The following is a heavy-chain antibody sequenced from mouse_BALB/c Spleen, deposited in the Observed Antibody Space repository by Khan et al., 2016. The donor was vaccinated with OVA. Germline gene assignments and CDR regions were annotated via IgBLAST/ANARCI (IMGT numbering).Heavy chain of an antibody. D-gene: IGHD1-2*01. V-gene: IGHV7-3*02. Sequence: EVELVESGRGLVEPGGSLRLSCATSGFTFSDYYMSWVRQPPGKALEWLGFIRKKASGYTTEYSASVKGRFTISRDNSQSIPYLQMNSLRAEDSATYYCARVDYGYGFAYWGQGTLVTVSA. CDR2: IRKKASGYTT. CDR1: GFTFSDYY. J-gene: IGHJ3*01. CDR3: ARVDYGYGFAY.